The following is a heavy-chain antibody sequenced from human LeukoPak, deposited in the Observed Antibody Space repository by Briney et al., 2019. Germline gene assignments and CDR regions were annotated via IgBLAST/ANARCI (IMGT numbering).Heavy chain of an antibody. J-gene: IGHJ5*02. CDR3: ARTLYSSGWSVNGWFDP. V-gene: IGHV1-18*01. Sequence: ASVKVSCKASGYTFTSSGISWVRQAPGQGLEWMGWISAYNGNTNYAQKLQGRVTMTTDTSTSTAYMELRSLRSDDTAVYYCARTLYSSGWSVNGWFDPWGQGTLVTVSS. CDR2: ISAYNGNT. CDR1: GYTFTSSG. D-gene: IGHD6-19*01.